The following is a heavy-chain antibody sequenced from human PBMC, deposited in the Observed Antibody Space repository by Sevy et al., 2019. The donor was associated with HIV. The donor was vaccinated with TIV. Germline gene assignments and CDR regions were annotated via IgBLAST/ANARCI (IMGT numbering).Heavy chain of an antibody. J-gene: IGHJ6*02. Sequence: GGSLRLSCAASGFTFSSYSMNWVRQAPGKGLEWVSSISSSSSYIYYADSVKGRFTISRDNAKNSLYLQMNSLRAEDKAVNYWVRDANVDMCATTSQYYYYGMDVWGQGTTVTVSS. CDR1: GFTFSSYS. D-gene: IGHD5-12*01. V-gene: IGHV3-21*01. CDR3: VRDANVDMCATTSQYYYYGMDV. CDR2: ISSSSSYI.